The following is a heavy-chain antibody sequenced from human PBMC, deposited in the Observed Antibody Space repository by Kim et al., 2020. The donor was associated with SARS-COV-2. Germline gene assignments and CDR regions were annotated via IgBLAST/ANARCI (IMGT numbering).Heavy chain of an antibody. CDR3: ARQRGQLGNYNWFDP. J-gene: IGHJ5*02. V-gene: IGHV4-59*08. CDR2: IYYSGST. CDR1: GGSISSYY. D-gene: IGHD6-6*01. Sequence: SETLSLTCTVSGGSISSYYWSWIRQPPGKGLEWIGYIYYSGSTNYNPSLKSRVTISVDTSKNQFSLKLSSVTAADTAVYYCARQRGQLGNYNWFDPWGQGTLVTVSS.